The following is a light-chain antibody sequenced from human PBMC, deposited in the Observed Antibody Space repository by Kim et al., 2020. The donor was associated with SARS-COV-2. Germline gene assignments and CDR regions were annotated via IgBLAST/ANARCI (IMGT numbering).Light chain of an antibody. CDR2: YDS. J-gene: IGLJ3*02. Sequence: VGPGKTARITCGGNNIGSKSVHWYQQKPGQAPVLVIYYDSDRPSGIPERFSGSNSGNTATLTISRVEAGDEADYYCQVWDSSSDQVFGGGTKVTVL. CDR3: QVWDSSSDQV. CDR1: NIGSKS. V-gene: IGLV3-21*04.